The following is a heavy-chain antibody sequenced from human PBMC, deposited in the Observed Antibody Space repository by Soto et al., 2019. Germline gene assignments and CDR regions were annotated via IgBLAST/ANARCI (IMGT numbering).Heavy chain of an antibody. D-gene: IGHD2-2*02. V-gene: IGHV6-1*01. J-gene: IGHJ4*02. CDR2: TYYRSKYYN. Sequence: TLSLTCVISGDSVSSNSATWNWIRQSPSRGLEWLGRTYYRSKYYNEYAASVRSRITVNADSSKNQFSLHLNSVSPEDTAVYYCARAIPPTSRWYYFDSWGQGALVTVSS. CDR1: GDSVSSNSAT. CDR3: ARAIPPTSRWYYFDS.